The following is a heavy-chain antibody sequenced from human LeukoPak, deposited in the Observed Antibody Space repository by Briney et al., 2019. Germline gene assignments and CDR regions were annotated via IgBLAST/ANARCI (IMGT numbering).Heavy chain of an antibody. J-gene: IGHJ6*03. D-gene: IGHD3-10*01. CDR3: ARDPTYYYGSNYYYMDV. Sequence: PGGSLRLSCAASGFTFSSNYMSWFRQAPGKGLEGVSVIYSGGSTYYADSVKGRFTISRDNSKNTLYLQMDSLRAEDTAVYYCARDPTYYYGSNYYYMDVWGKGTTVTVSS. V-gene: IGHV3-53*01. CDR2: IYSGGST. CDR1: GFTFSSNY.